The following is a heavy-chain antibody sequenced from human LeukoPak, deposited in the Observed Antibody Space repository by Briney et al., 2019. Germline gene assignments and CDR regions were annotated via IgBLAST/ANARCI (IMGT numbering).Heavy chain of an antibody. CDR2: INYSGST. CDR3: ARHAGGIAAAGTRPFDY. Sequence: SETLSLTCSVSGASFSSSTYYWGWIRQPPGKGLEWIGSINYSGSTYYNPSLKSRVTMSVDTSKNQFSLKLSSVTAADTAVFYCARHAGGIAAAGTRPFDYWGQGTLVTVS. D-gene: IGHD6-13*01. CDR1: GASFSSSTYY. J-gene: IGHJ4*02. V-gene: IGHV4-39*01.